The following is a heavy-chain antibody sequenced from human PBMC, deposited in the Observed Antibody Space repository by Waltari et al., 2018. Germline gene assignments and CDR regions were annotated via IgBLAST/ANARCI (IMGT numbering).Heavy chain of an antibody. CDR3: ARLKPIYTTSLDWFDP. CDR2: ISDSDMTT. V-gene: IGHV3-23*01. J-gene: IGHJ5*02. CDR1: GFTFSSSA. Sequence: EVQLLESGGGLVQPGGSLRLSCAASGFTFSSSAMNWVRQAPGKGLEWVSGISDSDMTTYYADSVKGRFTISRDNSKNTLYLQMNNLRADDTAVYYCARLKPIYTTSLDWFDPWGQGALVTVSS. D-gene: IGHD2-2*02.